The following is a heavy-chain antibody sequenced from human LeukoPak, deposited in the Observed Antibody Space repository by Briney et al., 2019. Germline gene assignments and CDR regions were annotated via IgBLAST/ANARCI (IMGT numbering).Heavy chain of an antibody. D-gene: IGHD2-21*01. V-gene: IGHV1-2*02. Sequence: ASVKVSCKTSGYSFTDYYLHWVRQAPGQGLEWMGWINPNNGGTSSAQKFQGRVTMTRDTSITAVYMEVTWLTSDDTAIYYCARADRLHGGPYLIGPWGQGTLVTVSS. J-gene: IGHJ5*02. CDR1: GYSFTDYY. CDR2: INPNNGGT. CDR3: ARADRLHGGPYLIGP.